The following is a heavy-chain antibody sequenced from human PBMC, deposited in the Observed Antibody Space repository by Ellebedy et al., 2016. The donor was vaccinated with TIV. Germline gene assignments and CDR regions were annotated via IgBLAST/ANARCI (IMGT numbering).Heavy chain of an antibody. Sequence: GESLKISCAASGFTFSSYAMSWVRQAPGKGLEWVSAISGSGGSTYYADSVKGRFTISRDKSKNTLYLQMNSLRAEDTAVYYCAKPITMIVVVITDLFDYWGQGTLVTVSS. CDR2: ISGSGGST. V-gene: IGHV3-23*01. CDR3: AKPITMIVVVITDLFDY. D-gene: IGHD3-22*01. CDR1: GFTFSSYA. J-gene: IGHJ4*02.